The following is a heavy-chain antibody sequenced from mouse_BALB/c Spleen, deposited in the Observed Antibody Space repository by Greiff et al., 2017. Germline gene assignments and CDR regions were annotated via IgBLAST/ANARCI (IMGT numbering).Heavy chain of an antibody. CDR3: ARSVGFYDGYQFAY. V-gene: IGHV1-4*02. Sequence: VQLQQSAAELARPGASVKMSCKASGYTFTSYTMHWVKQRPGQGLEWIGYINPSSGYTEYNQKFKDKTTLTADKSSSTAYMQLSSLTSEDSAVYYCARSVGFYDGYQFAYWGQGTLVTVSA. CDR2: INPSSGYT. D-gene: IGHD2-3*01. J-gene: IGHJ3*01. CDR1: GYTFTSYT.